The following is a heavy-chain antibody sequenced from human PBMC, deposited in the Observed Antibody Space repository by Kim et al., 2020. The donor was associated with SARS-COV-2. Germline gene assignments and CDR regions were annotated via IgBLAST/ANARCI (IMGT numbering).Heavy chain of an antibody. CDR2: ISYDGSNK. D-gene: IGHD3-9*01. CDR1: GFTFSSYA. V-gene: IGHV3-30*18. Sequence: GGSLRLSCAASGFTFSSYAMHWVRQAPGKGLEWVAVISYDGSNKYYADSVKGRFTISRDNSKNTLYLQMNSLRAEDTAVYYCAKDASGGILTGYYSGALDYWGQGTLVTVSS. CDR3: AKDASGGILTGYYSGALDY. J-gene: IGHJ4*02.